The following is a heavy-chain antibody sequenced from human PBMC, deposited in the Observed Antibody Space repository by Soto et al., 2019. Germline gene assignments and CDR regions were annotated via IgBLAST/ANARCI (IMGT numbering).Heavy chain of an antibody. J-gene: IGHJ6*03. CDR1: GYTFTSYY. Sequence: QVQLLQSGAEVKKPGASVKVSCKASGYTFTSYYMHWVRQAPGQGLEWMGIINPSGGSTSYAQKFEGRGTLTRDTSTSTVYMGLSSLRSEDTAGYYCARGAPFSYCYYMDGSGKGTTVTVSS. CDR2: INPSGGST. CDR3: ARGAPFSYCYYMDG. V-gene: IGHV1-46*03.